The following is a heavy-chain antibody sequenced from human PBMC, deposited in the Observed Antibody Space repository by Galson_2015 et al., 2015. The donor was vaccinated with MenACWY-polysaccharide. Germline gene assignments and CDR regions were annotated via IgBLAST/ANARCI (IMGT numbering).Heavy chain of an antibody. J-gene: IGHJ4*02. CDR3: ATGDGDY. D-gene: IGHD6-6*01. CDR1: GFSFSNKW. V-gene: IGHV3-7*01. Sequence: SLRLSCAASGFSFSNKWMNWVRQAPGKGLECVATIREGGSQNHYVDSVKGRFTISRDDAKNSLYLQMNSLRAEDTAVYYCATGDGDYGGQGTLVTVSS. CDR2: IREGGSQN.